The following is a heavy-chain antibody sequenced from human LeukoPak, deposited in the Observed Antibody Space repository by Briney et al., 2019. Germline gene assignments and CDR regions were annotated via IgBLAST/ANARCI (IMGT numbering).Heavy chain of an antibody. J-gene: IGHJ4*02. CDR2: ISGSGGST. Sequence: GGSLRLSCAASGFTFSSYGMSWVRQAPGKGLEWVSAISGSGGSTYYADSVKGRFTISRDNSKNTLYLQMNSLRAEDTAVYYCAKDFPLYYYDSSGYYDYWGQGTLVTVSS. CDR3: AKDFPLYYYDSSGYYDY. D-gene: IGHD3-22*01. V-gene: IGHV3-23*01. CDR1: GFTFSSYG.